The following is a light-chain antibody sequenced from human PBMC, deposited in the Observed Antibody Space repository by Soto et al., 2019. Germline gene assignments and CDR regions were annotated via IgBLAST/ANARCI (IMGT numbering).Light chain of an antibody. Sequence: SYELTQPPSVSVAPGQTARITCGGTNIGVHSVHWYQQKAGQAPVLVVYDDRDRPSGIPERFSGSNSGNMATLTISGVAAGDEADYYCQVWDSNSDHHVVFGGGTKLTVL. J-gene: IGLJ2*01. V-gene: IGLV3-21*02. CDR1: NIGVHS. CDR2: DDR. CDR3: QVWDSNSDHHVV.